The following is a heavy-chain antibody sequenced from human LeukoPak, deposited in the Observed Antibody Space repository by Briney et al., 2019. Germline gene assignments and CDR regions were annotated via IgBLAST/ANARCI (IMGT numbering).Heavy chain of an antibody. CDR2: ITSDGSGT. V-gene: IGHV3-74*01. CDR1: GFTLSGYW. Sequence: PGGALRLSFAASGFTLSGYWMNWVPQVPGKVPMWVSHITSDGSGTGYADSVRGRFTISRDNAKSTLYLQMNSLRAEDTAVYYCARGISEAGTDYWGQGTLVTVSS. D-gene: IGHD6-13*01. J-gene: IGHJ4*02. CDR3: ARGISEAGTDY.